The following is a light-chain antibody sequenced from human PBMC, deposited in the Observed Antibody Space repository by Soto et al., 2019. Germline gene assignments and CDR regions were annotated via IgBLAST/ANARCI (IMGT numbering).Light chain of an antibody. CDR2: NAS. J-gene: IGKJ2*01. Sequence: DIQMTQSPSTLSASVGDRVTITCRASQGINIWLTWYQQKAGKAHKLLTYNASTLENRVPLRFSGSGSRTEFTLSICGLEPDDFATYYCQQYNTDSYTFGQGTKLEIK. V-gene: IGKV1-5*01. CDR3: QQYNTDSYT. CDR1: QGINIW.